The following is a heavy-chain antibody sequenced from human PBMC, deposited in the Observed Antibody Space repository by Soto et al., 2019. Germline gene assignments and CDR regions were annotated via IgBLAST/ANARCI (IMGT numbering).Heavy chain of an antibody. V-gene: IGHV1-18*01. CDR3: ARSTRIIAVAGPDDFDY. Sequence: ASVKVSCKASGYTFTSYGISWVRQAPGQGLEWMGWISAYNGNTNYAQKLQGRVTMTTDTSTSTAYMELRSLRSGDTAVYYCARSTRIIAVAGPDDFDYWGQGTLVTVSS. D-gene: IGHD6-19*01. CDR2: ISAYNGNT. J-gene: IGHJ4*02. CDR1: GYTFTSYG.